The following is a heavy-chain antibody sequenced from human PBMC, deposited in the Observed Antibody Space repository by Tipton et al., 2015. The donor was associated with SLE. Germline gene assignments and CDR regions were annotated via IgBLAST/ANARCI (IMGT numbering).Heavy chain of an antibody. J-gene: IGHJ4*02. CDR1: GGSVSSGSYY. V-gene: IGHV4-61*01. CDR3: ARGGNGFDY. Sequence: PGLVKPSETLSLTCTISGGSVSSGSYYWSWIRQPPGKGLEWIGYVYFSGATHYNPSLSSRVTISVDTSKNQLSLKLTSVTAADTAVYYCARGGNGFDYWGQGTLVTVSS. D-gene: IGHD2-8*01. CDR2: VYFSGAT.